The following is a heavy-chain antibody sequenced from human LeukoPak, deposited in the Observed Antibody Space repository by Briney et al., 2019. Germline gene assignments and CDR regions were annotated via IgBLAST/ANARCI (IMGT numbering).Heavy chain of an antibody. Sequence: GASVKVSCKASGGTFSSYAISWVRQAPGQGLEWMGGIIPIFGTANYAQKFQGSVTITADESTSTAYMELSSLRSEDTAVYYCSRGRRDGRFYYYYYMDVWGKGTTVTVSS. V-gene: IGHV1-69*13. D-gene: IGHD5-24*01. CDR1: GGTFSSYA. CDR3: SRGRRDGRFYYYYYMDV. J-gene: IGHJ6*03. CDR2: IIPIFGTA.